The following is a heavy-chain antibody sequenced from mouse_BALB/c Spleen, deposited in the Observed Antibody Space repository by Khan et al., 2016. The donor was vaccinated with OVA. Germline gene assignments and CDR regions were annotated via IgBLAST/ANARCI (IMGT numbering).Heavy chain of an antibody. CDR2: ISDGGSYT. J-gene: IGHJ3*01. V-gene: IGHV5-4*02. D-gene: IGHD2-13*01. Sequence: EVELVESGGGLVKPGGSLKLSCVASGFTFSDYYMYWVRQTPEKRLEWVATISDGGSYTYYPDSVQGRFTISRDDAKNNLYLQMSSLKSDDTVMCYCARGYYGDPFAYWGQGTLVTVSA. CDR1: GFTFSDYY. CDR3: ARGYYGDPFAY.